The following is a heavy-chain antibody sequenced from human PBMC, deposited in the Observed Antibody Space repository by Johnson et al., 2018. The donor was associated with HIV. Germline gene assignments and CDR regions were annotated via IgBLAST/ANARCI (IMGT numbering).Heavy chain of an antibody. CDR3: AKAGYYLSAFDI. Sequence: QVQLVESGGGLVQPGESLRLSCAASGFTFSNYGMHWVRQAPGKGLEWVAFIQNDGSNKYYADSVKRRFTISRDNSKNTLYLQMNSLRAEDTAVYYCAKAGYYLSAFDIWGQGTLVTVSS. CDR1: GFTFSNYG. CDR2: IQNDGSNK. V-gene: IGHV3-30*02. D-gene: IGHD5-12*01. J-gene: IGHJ3*02.